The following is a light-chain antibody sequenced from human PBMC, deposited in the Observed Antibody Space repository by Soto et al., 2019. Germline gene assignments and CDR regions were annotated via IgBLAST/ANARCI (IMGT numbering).Light chain of an antibody. CDR2: WAS. CDR3: QQYYSTLT. Sequence: DIVMTQSPDSLAVSLGERATINYKSSQSVLYSSNNKNYLAWYQQKPGQPPKLLIYWASTRESGVPDRFSGSGSGTDFTLTISSLQAEDVAVYYCQQYYSTLTFGQGTRLEIK. CDR1: QSVLYSSNNKNY. V-gene: IGKV4-1*01. J-gene: IGKJ5*01.